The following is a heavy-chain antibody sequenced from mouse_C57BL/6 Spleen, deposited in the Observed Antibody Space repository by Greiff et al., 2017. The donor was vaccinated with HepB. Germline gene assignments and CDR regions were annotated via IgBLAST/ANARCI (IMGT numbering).Heavy chain of an antibody. CDR3: ARNLRGYFDV. CDR1: GYSITSGYY. Sequence: EVKLMESGPGLVKPSQSLSLTCSVTGYSITSGYYWNWIRQFPGNKLEWMGYISYDGSNNYNPSLKNRISITRDTSKNQFFLKLNSVTTEDTATYYCARNLRGYFDVWGTGTTVTVSS. CDR2: ISYDGSN. J-gene: IGHJ1*03. V-gene: IGHV3-6*01.